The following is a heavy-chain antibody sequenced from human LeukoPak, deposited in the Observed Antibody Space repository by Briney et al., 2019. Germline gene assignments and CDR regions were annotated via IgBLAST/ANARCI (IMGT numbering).Heavy chain of an antibody. CDR2: ISWNSGSI. D-gene: IGHD5-18*01. CDR3: AKERDSYGPFDY. J-gene: IGHJ4*02. V-gene: IGHV3-9*01. Sequence: GGSLRLSCAASGFTVSSTYMSWVRQAPGKGLEWVSGISWNSGSIGYADSVKGRFTISRDNAKNSLYLQMNSLRAEDTALYYCAKERDSYGPFDYWGQGTLVTVSS. CDR1: GFTVSSTY.